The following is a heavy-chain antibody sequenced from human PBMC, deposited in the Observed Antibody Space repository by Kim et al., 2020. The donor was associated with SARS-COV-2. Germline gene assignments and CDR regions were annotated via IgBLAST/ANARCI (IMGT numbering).Heavy chain of an antibody. J-gene: IGHJ3*01. D-gene: IGHD3-3*01. V-gene: IGHV4-39*01. CDR1: GASIDSTNYY. Sequence: SETLSLTCTVSGASIDSTNYYWGWIRQPPGQGLEWLGSISYSGTTYYNPSLESRVTISADTSKNQFSLKLSSVTAADTAGYYCARPPRGISRRTFDVWGQGTMGTVSS. CDR3: ARPPRGISRRTFDV. CDR2: ISYSGTT.